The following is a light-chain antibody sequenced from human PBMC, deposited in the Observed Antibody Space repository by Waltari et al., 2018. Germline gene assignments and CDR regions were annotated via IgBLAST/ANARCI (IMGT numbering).Light chain of an antibody. Sequence: EIVLTQSPGTLSLSLGERATLSCRASQRVGSSYLAWYQQKPGQAPRLLIYDTSNRATGIPDRFSGSGSGTDFTLTISRLEPEDFAVYYCQEYGSSRTFGQGTKVEIK. CDR1: QRVGSSY. V-gene: IGKV3-20*01. CDR2: DTS. J-gene: IGKJ1*01. CDR3: QEYGSSRT.